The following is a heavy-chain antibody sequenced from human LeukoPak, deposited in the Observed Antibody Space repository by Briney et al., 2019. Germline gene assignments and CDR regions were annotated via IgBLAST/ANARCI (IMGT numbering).Heavy chain of an antibody. D-gene: IGHD6-13*01. V-gene: IGHV1-2*02. CDR3: ARDPGSSYSSSWYDYYYMDV. CDR1: GYTFTDYY. J-gene: IGHJ6*03. Sequence: ASVKVSCKASGYTFTDYYMHWVRQAPGQGLEWMGWINPNSGGTNYAQKFQGRVTMTRDTSISTVYMELSRLRSDDTAVYYCARDPGSSYSSSWYDYYYMDVWGKGTTVTISS. CDR2: INPNSGGT.